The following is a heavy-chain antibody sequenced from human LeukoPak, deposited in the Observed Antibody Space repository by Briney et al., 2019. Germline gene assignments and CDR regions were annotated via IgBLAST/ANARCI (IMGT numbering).Heavy chain of an antibody. CDR3: ARVYYYDSSGYWGFFDY. V-gene: IGHV1-69*13. J-gene: IGHJ4*02. CDR2: IIPIFGTA. D-gene: IGHD3-22*01. Sequence: SVKVSCKASGGTFSSYAISWVRQAPGQGLEWVGGIIPIFGTANYAQKFQGRVTITADESTSTAYMELSSLRSEDTAVYYCARVYYYDSSGYWGFFDYWGQGTLVTVSS. CDR1: GGTFSSYA.